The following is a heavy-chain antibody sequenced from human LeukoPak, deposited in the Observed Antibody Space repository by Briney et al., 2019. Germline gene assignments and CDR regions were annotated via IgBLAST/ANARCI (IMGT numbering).Heavy chain of an antibody. CDR3: VKNGWLDY. J-gene: IGHJ4*02. Sequence: GGALRLSCAASGFTFSSQNMNWARPAPGKGLEWVAYISTSGDSTKYADSVEGRFTISRDKAENSLYLLMNSLRVEDTAVYYCVKNGWLDYWGQGILVTVSS. CDR1: GFTFSSQN. V-gene: IGHV3-21*06. CDR2: ISTSGDST. D-gene: IGHD6-19*01.